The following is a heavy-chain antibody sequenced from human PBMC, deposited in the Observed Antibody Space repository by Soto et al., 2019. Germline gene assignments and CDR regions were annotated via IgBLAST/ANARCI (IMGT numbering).Heavy chain of an antibody. CDR2: IIPIIGII. J-gene: IGHJ5*02. CDR3: ARDEGSGYLHWFDP. Sequence: KGLEWMGRIIPIIGIINYAQKFQGRVTVTADESTSTAYMELSSLRSEDTAVYYCARDEGSGYLHWFDPWGQGTLVTVSS. D-gene: IGHD5-12*01. V-gene: IGHV1-69*04.